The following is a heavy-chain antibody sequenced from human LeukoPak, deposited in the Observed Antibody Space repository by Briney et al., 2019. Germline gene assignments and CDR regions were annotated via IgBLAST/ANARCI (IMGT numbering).Heavy chain of an antibody. D-gene: IGHD6-13*01. Sequence: GASVTVSSKASGYTFTSYDINWVRQAAGQGREWMGWMNPNSGNTGYAQKFQGRVTMTRNTSISTAYMELSSLRSEDTAVYYCATRLGRAAARSNWYFDLWGRGTLVTVSS. CDR1: GYTFTSYD. CDR2: MNPNSGNT. V-gene: IGHV1-8*01. J-gene: IGHJ2*01. CDR3: ATRLGRAAARSNWYFDL.